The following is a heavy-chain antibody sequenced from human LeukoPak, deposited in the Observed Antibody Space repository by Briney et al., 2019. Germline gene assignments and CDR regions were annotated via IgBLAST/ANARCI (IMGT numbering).Heavy chain of an antibody. CDR3: ARDRGDGYDYFWDY. CDR1: GGSISTYY. D-gene: IGHD5-12*01. Sequence: SETLSLTSTVSGGSISTYYWSWIRQPPGKGLEWMGYIYYTGSTNYNPSLKSRVTISVDTSKNQFSLQMRSVTAADTAVYYCARDRGDGYDYFWDYWGQGTLVTVSS. J-gene: IGHJ4*02. V-gene: IGHV4-59*01. CDR2: IYYTGST.